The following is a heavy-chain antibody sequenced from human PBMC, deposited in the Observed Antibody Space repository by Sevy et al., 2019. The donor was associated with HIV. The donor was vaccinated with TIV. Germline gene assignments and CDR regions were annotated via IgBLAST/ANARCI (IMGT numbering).Heavy chain of an antibody. CDR3: VRGGVGGFSYSLDT. V-gene: IGHV3-7*04. Sequence: GGSLRLSCAASGFTFSAYWMSWVRQAPGKGLEWVATMKQDGSEKYYVDSVKGRLTISRDNAKNALYLQVNSLRAEETAGYYGVRGGVGGFSYSLDTWGQGTLVTVSS. CDR2: MKQDGSEK. J-gene: IGHJ5*02. D-gene: IGHD5-18*01. CDR1: GFTFSAYW.